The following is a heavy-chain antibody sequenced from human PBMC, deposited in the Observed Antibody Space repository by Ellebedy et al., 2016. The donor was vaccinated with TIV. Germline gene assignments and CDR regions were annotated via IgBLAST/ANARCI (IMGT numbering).Heavy chain of an antibody. Sequence: SVKVSXXASGFTFSGSAVQWVRQARGQRLEWIGWVVVGSGKTNYAQKFQERVTFTRDMSTSTAYMELSSLRSEDTAVYYCAAEVVSEGAYWGQGTLVSVSS. V-gene: IGHV1-58*01. D-gene: IGHD3-16*01. CDR1: GFTFSGSA. CDR2: VVVGSGKT. CDR3: AAEVVSEGAY. J-gene: IGHJ4*02.